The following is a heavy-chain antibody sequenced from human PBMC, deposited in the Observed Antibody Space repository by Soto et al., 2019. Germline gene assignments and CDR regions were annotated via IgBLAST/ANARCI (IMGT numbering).Heavy chain of an antibody. CDR3: ANRGVRVAGHFPF. D-gene: IGHD6-19*01. J-gene: IGHJ3*01. CDR2: VSSSGDTT. Sequence: EVQLLESGGGLAQPGWSLRLSCAASGLTFISEAMSWVRQAPGKGLEWVSSVSSSGDTTYYAESVKGRFAISRDNSKSTVYLQMNTLRADDTAVYYCANRGVRVAGHFPFWGQGTLVTVSP. V-gene: IGHV3-23*01. CDR1: GLTFISEA.